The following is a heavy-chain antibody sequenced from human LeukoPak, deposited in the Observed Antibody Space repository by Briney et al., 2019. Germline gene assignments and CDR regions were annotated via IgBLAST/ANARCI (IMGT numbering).Heavy chain of an antibody. CDR2: ISSSGTTV. J-gene: IGHJ4*02. V-gene: IGHV3-48*03. CDR3: ARDGGYSYGQFDY. CDR1: GFTFSSYE. D-gene: IGHD5-18*01. Sequence: GGSLRLSCAVSGFTFSSYEMNWVRQAPGKGLEWVSYISSSGTTVYYADSVKGRFTISRDNTKNSLYLQMNSLRAEDTAVYYCARDGGYSYGQFDYWGQGTLVTVSS.